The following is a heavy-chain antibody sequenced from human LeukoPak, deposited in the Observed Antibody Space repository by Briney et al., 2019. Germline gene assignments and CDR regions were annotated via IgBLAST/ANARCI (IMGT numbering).Heavy chain of an antibody. CDR1: GFTVSSNY. D-gene: IGHD3-10*01. CDR3: AREGRDYYGSRSYPDAFDI. Sequence: PGGSLRLSCAASGFTVSSNYMSWVRQAPGKGLEWVSVIYSGGSTYYADSVKGRFTISRDNSKNTLYLQMNSLRAEDTAVYYCAREGRDYYGSRSYPDAFDIWGQGTMVTVSS. CDR2: IYSGGST. V-gene: IGHV3-53*01. J-gene: IGHJ3*02.